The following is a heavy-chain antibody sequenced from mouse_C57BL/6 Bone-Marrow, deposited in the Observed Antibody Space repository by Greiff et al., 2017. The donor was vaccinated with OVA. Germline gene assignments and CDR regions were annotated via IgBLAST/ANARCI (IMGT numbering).Heavy chain of an antibody. V-gene: IGHV5-4*01. CDR3: ARGGITPYYYAMDY. J-gene: IGHJ4*01. D-gene: IGHD2-4*01. Sequence: EVQRVESGGGLVKPGGSLKLSCAASGFTFSSYAMSWVRQTPEKRLEWVATISDGGSYTYYPDNVKGRFTISRDNAKNNLYLQMSHLKSEDTAMYYCARGGITPYYYAMDYWGQGTSVTVSS. CDR2: ISDGGSYT. CDR1: GFTFSSYA.